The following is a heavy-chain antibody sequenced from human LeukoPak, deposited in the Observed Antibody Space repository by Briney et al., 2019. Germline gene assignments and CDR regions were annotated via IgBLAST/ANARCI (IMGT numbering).Heavy chain of an antibody. D-gene: IGHD2-21*02. CDR2: IFYSGTT. J-gene: IGHJ4*02. CDR3: ARHDVVPVIRRGFDF. V-gene: IGHV4-59*08. Sequence: SETLSLTCTVAGGSVSGYYWSWIRRPPGRGLEWIGYIFYSGTTLYSPSLKSRVTMSVDTSENQFSLKLSSVTDADTAVYYCARHDVVPVIRRGFDFWGQGILVTVSS. CDR1: GGSVSGYY.